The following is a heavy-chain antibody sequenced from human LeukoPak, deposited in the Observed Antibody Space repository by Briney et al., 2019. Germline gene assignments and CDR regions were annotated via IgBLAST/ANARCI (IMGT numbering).Heavy chain of an antibody. CDR3: ARGGLTGQDV. V-gene: IGHV4-30-4*01. CDR1: GGSISSGDYY. CDR2: IYYSGST. J-gene: IGHJ6*02. Sequence: SETLSLTCTVSGGSISSGDYYWRWIRQPPGKGLEWIGYIYYSGSTYYNPSLKSRVTISVDTSKNQFSLKLSSVTAADTAVYYCARGGLTGQDVWGQGTTVTVSS.